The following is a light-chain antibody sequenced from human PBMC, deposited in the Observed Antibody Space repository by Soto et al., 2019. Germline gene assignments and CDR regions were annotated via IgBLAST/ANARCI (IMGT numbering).Light chain of an antibody. CDR3: QQRSNWPRTWT. J-gene: IGKJ1*01. CDR2: DAS. V-gene: IGKV3-11*01. CDR1: QSVSSY. Sequence: EIVLTQSPATLSLSPGERATLSCRASQSVSSYLAWYQQKPGQAPRLLIYDASNRATGIPARFSGSGSGTDFTLTISILEPEDFAVYYCQQRSNWPRTWTFGQGTKVEIK.